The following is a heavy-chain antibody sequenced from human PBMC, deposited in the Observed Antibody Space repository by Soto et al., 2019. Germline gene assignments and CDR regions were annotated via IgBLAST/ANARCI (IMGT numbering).Heavy chain of an antibody. CDR3: ARLGYYYDSSGYPDY. Sequence: TLSLTCTVSGGSISSYYWSWIRQPPGKGLEWIGYIYYSGSTNYNPSLKSRVTISVDTSKNQFSLKLSSVTAADTAVYYCARLGYYYDSSGYPDYWGQGTLVTAPQ. CDR1: GGSISSYY. V-gene: IGHV4-59*08. J-gene: IGHJ4*02. CDR2: IYYSGST. D-gene: IGHD3-22*01.